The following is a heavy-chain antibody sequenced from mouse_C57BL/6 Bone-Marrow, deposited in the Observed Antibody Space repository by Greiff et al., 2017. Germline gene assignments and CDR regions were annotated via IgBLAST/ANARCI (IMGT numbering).Heavy chain of an antibody. CDR1: GYTFTNYW. Sequence: QVQLQQSGAELVRPGTSVKMSCKASGYTFTNYWIRWAKQRPGHGLEWIGDIYPGGGYTNYNQKFKGKAKLTADKSSSTAYMPFSRLTSEDSAFYYCARGWGSYIYFDYWGQGTSLTVSS. D-gene: IGHD2-12*01. CDR2: IYPGGGYT. V-gene: IGHV1-63*01. J-gene: IGHJ2*02. CDR3: ARGWGSYIYFDY.